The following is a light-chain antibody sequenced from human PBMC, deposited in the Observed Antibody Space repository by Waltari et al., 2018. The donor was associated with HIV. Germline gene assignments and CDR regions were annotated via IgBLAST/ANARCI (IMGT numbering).Light chain of an antibody. CDR3: SSYTSSSTYV. CDR1: SSYVGGSNY. J-gene: IGLJ1*01. CDR2: EVS. Sequence: QSALTQPASVSGSPGQSITIPCTVTSSYVGGSNYVPWYQQHPGKAPKLMIYEVSNRPSGVSNRFSGSKSGNTASLTISGLQAEDEADYYCSSYTSSSTYVFGTGTKVTVL. V-gene: IGLV2-14*01.